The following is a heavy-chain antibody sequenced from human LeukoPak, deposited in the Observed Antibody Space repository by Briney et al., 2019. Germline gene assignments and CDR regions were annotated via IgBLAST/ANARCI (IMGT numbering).Heavy chain of an antibody. CDR2: IYSGGST. D-gene: IGHD5-12*01. J-gene: IGHJ4*02. V-gene: IGHV3-66*01. CDR3: ARAPYSGYDSPFDY. Sequence: GGSLRLSCAASGFTFSSYAMSWVRQAPGKGLEWVSVIYSGGSTYYADSVKGRFTISRDNSKNTLYLQMNSLRAEDTAVYYCARAPYSGYDSPFDYWGQGTLVTVSS. CDR1: GFTFSSYA.